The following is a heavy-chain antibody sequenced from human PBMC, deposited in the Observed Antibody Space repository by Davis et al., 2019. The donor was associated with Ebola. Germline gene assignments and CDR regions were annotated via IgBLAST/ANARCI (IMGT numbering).Heavy chain of an antibody. V-gene: IGHV4-4*02. Sequence: SCAVSGVTFRNYVMSWVRQPPGKGLEWIGEIYQSGSTNYNPSLKSRLTISVDKSKNQFSLTLNSVTAADTAVYYCARYLGYGMDVWGQGATVTVSS. J-gene: IGHJ6*02. CDR1: GVTFRNYV. CDR2: IYQSGST. CDR3: ARYLGYGMDV.